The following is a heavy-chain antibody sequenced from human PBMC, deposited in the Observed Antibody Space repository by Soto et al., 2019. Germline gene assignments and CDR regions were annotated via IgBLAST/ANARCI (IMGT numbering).Heavy chain of an antibody. CDR2: IYWDDDK. CDR3: AHIVVAGLGYYFDY. V-gene: IGHV2-5*02. J-gene: IGHJ4*02. CDR1: GFSLSSTRMA. Sequence: QITLKESGPTLVKPTQTLTLTCTFSGFSLSSTRMALGWIRQPPGQALEWLALIYWDDDKRYSPFLKSRLTITKDTSKNQVVLTMSNMDPVDTARYYGAHIVVAGLGYYFDYWGQGTLVTVSS. D-gene: IGHD6-19*01.